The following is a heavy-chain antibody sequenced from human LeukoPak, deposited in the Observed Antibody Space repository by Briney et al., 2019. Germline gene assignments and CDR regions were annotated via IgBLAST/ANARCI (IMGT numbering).Heavy chain of an antibody. CDR3: ARGSSYGFSMGY. CDR1: GYTFNSYG. V-gene: IGHV1-18*01. J-gene: IGHJ4*02. CDR2: ISTYNGDT. Sequence: ASVKVSCKASGYTFNSYGINWVRQAPGQGLEWMGWISTYNGDTNYAQKLQGRVTMTTDTSTSTAYMELRSLRSDDTAVYYRARGSSYGFSMGYWCQGTLVTVSS. D-gene: IGHD3-16*01.